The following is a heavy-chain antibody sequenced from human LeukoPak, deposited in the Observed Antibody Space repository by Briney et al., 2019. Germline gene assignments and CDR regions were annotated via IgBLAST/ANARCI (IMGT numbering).Heavy chain of an antibody. Sequence: GGSLRLSCVASGFTFSSYWMSWVRQAPGKGLEWVANIKQDGSEKYYVDSVKGRFTISRDNAKNSLYLQMNSLRAEDTAVYYCARGEGYDILTGYYEYNWFDPWGQGTLVTVSS. V-gene: IGHV3-7*01. J-gene: IGHJ5*02. D-gene: IGHD3-9*01. CDR1: GFTFSSYW. CDR3: ARGEGYDILTGYYEYNWFDP. CDR2: IKQDGSEK.